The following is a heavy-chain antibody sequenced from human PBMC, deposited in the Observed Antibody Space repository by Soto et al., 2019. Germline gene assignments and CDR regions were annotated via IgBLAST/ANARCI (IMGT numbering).Heavy chain of an antibody. CDR3: ARDRRVLVVYATDKEFDY. Sequence: PGGSLRLSCAASGFTFSDYYMSWIRQAPGKGLEWVSYISSSGSTIYYADSVKGRFTISRDNAKNSLYLQMNSLRAEDTAVYYCARDRRVLVVYATDKEFDYWGQGTLVTVSS. J-gene: IGHJ4*02. CDR2: ISSSGSTI. D-gene: IGHD2-8*01. V-gene: IGHV3-11*01. CDR1: GFTFSDYY.